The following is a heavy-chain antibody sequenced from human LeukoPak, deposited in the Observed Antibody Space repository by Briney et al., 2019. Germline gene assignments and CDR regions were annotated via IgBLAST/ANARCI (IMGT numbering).Heavy chain of an antibody. CDR3: ARQEYSSGWYSD. D-gene: IGHD6-19*01. V-gene: IGHV5-10-1*01. CDR1: GYSFTSYW. J-gene: IGHJ1*01. Sequence: RGESLRISCKGSGYSFTSYWITWERQMPGKGLEWMGRIDPSDSYTNYSPSFQGHVTISADKSISTAYLQWSSLKASDTAKDYCARQEYSSGWYSDWGQGTLVTVSS. CDR2: IDPSDSYT.